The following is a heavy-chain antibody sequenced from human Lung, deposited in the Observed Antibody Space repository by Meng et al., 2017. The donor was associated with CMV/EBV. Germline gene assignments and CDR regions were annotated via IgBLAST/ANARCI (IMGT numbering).Heavy chain of an antibody. CDR3: ARIGGPIRFLGWEGSEGVDY. D-gene: IGHD3-3*01. CDR1: FSSYA. Sequence: FSSYARHWVRQAPGKGLEWVAVISFDGNNKYYSDSVKGLFTISRDNSKNTLYLQMNSLRAEDTAVYYCARIGGPIRFLGWEGSEGVDYWGQGTLVTVSS. CDR2: ISFDGNNK. V-gene: IGHV3-30*04. J-gene: IGHJ4*02.